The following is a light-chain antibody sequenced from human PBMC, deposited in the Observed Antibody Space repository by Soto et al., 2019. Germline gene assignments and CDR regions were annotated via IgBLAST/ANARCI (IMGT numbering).Light chain of an antibody. CDR3: QQYGSSPRT. CDR1: QSVTSSY. J-gene: IGKJ1*01. V-gene: IGKV3-20*01. Sequence: EIXLTQSPGTLSLSPGERATLSCRASQSVTSSYLAWYQQKPGQAPRLLIYGASSRATGIPDRFSGSGSGTDFTLTINRLEPEDFAVYYCQQYGSSPRTFGQGTKVEIK. CDR2: GAS.